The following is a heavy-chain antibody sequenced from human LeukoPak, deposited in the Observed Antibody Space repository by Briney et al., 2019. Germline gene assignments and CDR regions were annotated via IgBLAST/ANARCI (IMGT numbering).Heavy chain of an antibody. J-gene: IGHJ5*02. D-gene: IGHD3-10*01. CDR3: AGSWAYGSGSYRFDP. CDR1: GFAFSNSA. V-gene: IGHV3-23*01. CDR2: ISGSGGST. Sequence: PGGSLRLSCAASGFAFSNSALSWVRQAPGKGLEWVSDISGSGGSTYYADSVKGRFTISRDNSKNTLYLQMNSLRAEDTAVYYCAGSWAYGSGSYRFDPWGQGTLVTVSS.